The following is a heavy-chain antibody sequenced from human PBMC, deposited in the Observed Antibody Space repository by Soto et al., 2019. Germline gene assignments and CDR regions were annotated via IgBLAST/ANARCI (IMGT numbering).Heavy chain of an antibody. Sequence: QVQLVQSGAEVKKPGSSVKVSCKASGGTFSSYTISWVRQATGQGLEWMGRIIPILGIANYPQKFQGRITLXXDXAXXTAYRERSSLRSEDTAVYYCASGTYSGYDPSPIDYWGQGTLVTVSS. CDR2: IIPILGIA. CDR3: ASGTYSGYDPSPIDY. CDR1: GGTFSSYT. D-gene: IGHD5-12*01. J-gene: IGHJ4*02. V-gene: IGHV1-69*02.